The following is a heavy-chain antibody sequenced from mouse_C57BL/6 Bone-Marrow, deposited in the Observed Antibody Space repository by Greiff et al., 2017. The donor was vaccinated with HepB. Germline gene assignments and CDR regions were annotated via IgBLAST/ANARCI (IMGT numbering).Heavy chain of an antibody. V-gene: IGHV3-6*01. CDR1: GYSITSGYY. CDR3: ARALITTVVAHYYAMDY. Sequence: EVQLVESGPGLVKPSQSLSLTCSVTGYSITSGYYWNWIRQFPGNKLEWMGYISYDGSNNYNPSLKNRISITRDTSKNQFFLKLNSVTTEDTATYYCARALITTVVAHYYAMDYWGQGTSVTVSS. J-gene: IGHJ4*01. CDR2: ISYDGSN. D-gene: IGHD1-1*01.